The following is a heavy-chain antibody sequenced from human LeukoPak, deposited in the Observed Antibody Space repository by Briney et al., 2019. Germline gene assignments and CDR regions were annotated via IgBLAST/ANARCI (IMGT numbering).Heavy chain of an antibody. Sequence: QPGGSLRLSCAASGFTFSSYAMSWVRQAPGKGLEWVSAISGSGGSTYYADSVKGRFTISRDNSKNTLYLQMNSLRAEDTAVYYCAKDLAIAVAGNGYFDYWGQGTLVTVPS. CDR3: AKDLAIAVAGNGYFDY. CDR1: GFTFSSYA. V-gene: IGHV3-23*01. D-gene: IGHD6-19*01. J-gene: IGHJ4*02. CDR2: ISGSGGST.